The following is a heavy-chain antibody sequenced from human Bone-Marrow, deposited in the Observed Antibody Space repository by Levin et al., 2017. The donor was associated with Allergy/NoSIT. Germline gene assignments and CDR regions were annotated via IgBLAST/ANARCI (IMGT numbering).Heavy chain of an antibody. CDR1: GYTFTDYD. J-gene: IGHJ3*02. CDR3: ARDTDYYDRAFDT. D-gene: IGHD3-22*01. CDR2: INPKSGGT. Sequence: ASVKVSCKASGYTFTDYDMNWVRQAPGQGLEWMGWINPKSGGTNYAQKFQGRVTMTRDTSISTAYMELSGLRSDDTAVYYCARDTDYYDRAFDTWGQGTMVTVSS. V-gene: IGHV1-2*02.